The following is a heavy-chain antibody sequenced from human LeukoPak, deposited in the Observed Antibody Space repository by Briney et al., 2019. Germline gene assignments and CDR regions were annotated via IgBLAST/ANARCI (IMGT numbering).Heavy chain of an antibody. J-gene: IGHJ4*02. Sequence: GRSLRLSCAASGFTFSSYAMHWVRQAPGKGLEWVAVISYDGSNKYYADSVKGRFTISRDNSKNTLYLQMNSLRAEDTAVYYCARDGIAVAGTDSFDYWGQGTLVTVSS. CDR1: GFTFSSYA. CDR3: ARDGIAVAGTDSFDY. V-gene: IGHV3-30-3*01. D-gene: IGHD6-19*01. CDR2: ISYDGSNK.